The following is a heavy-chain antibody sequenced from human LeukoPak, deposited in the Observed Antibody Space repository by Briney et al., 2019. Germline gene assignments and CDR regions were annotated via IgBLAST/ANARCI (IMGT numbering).Heavy chain of an antibody. Sequence: ASVKVSCKASGYTFTSYDINWVRQATGQGLEWMGWMNPNSGNTGYAQKFQGRVTMTRNTSISTAYMELSSLRSEDTAEYYCARGRLGVQGVTLIYWGQGTLVTVSS. D-gene: IGHD3-10*01. J-gene: IGHJ4*02. V-gene: IGHV1-8*01. CDR3: ARGRLGVQGVTLIY. CDR1: GYTFTSYD. CDR2: MNPNSGNT.